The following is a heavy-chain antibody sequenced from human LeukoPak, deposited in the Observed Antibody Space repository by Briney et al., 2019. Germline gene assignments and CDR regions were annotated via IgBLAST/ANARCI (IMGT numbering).Heavy chain of an antibody. D-gene: IGHD6-13*01. CDR2: IYYSGST. V-gene: IGHV4-39*02. J-gene: IGHJ5*02. CDR3: AREQGSSWHREFDP. CDR1: GGSISSRSYY. Sequence: SETLSLTCTVSGGSISSRSYYWGWIRQPPGKGLEWIGSIYYSGSTYYNPSLKSRVTISVDTSKNQFSLKLSSVTAADTAVYYCAREQGSSWHREFDPWGQGTLVTVSS.